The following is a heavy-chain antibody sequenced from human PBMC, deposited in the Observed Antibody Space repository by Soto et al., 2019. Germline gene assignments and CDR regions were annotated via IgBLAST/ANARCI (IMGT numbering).Heavy chain of an antibody. J-gene: IGHJ3*02. D-gene: IGHD1-1*01. CDR2: ILVGGST. Sequence: HPGGSLRLSCAVSGFICSSYDMSWVRQAPGKGLEWVSTILVGGSTHYEDSVKGRFTISRDTSKNTVYLQMNSLTARDTAFYYCAKATATSGGAFEIYGQGTMVTV. CDR1: GFICSSYD. CDR3: AKATATSGGAFEI. V-gene: IGHV3-23*01.